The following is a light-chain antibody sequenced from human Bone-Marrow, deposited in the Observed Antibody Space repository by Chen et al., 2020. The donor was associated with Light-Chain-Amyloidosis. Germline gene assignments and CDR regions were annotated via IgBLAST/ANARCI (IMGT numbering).Light chain of an antibody. CDR2: EVT. V-gene: IGLV2-14*01. CDR1: SSDVGGDNH. CDR3: SSYTITNTLV. Sequence: QSALTQPASLSGFPGQSITISCTGPSSDVGGDNHASWYQQHPDKATKLMIYEVTNRPSWVPDRFSGSKSDNTASLTISGLQTEDEADYFCSSYTITNTLVFGSGTRVTVL. J-gene: IGLJ1*01.